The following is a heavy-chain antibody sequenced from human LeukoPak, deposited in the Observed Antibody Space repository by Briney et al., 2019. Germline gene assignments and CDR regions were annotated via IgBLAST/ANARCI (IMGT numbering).Heavy chain of an antibody. V-gene: IGHV3-11*06. CDR1: GFTFSDYY. CDR3: AREIRSGDYIWGSYRYAFDI. D-gene: IGHD3-16*02. J-gene: IGHJ3*02. Sequence: GGSLRLSCAASGFTFSDYYMSWIRQAPGKGLEWVSYISSSSSYTNYADSVKGRFTISRDNAKNSLYLQMNSLRAEDTAVYYCAREIRSGDYIWGSYRYAFDIWGQGTMVTVSS. CDR2: ISSSSSYT.